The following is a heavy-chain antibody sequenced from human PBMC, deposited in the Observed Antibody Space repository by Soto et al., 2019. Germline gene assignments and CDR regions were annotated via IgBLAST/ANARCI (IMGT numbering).Heavy chain of an antibody. V-gene: IGHV4-38-2*02. Sequence: PSKPLSLTCAVSGHSISSGFYYWGWIRQPPGKGLEWIGSIYHSGSTYYNPSLKSRVTMSVDTSKNQLSLKLSSVTAADTAVYYWAIDVYSYSARFFDDWGPGTRVTGSS. D-gene: IGHD1-26*01. CDR2: IYHSGST. J-gene: IGHJ4*02. CDR1: GHSISSGFYY. CDR3: AIDVYSYSARFFDD.